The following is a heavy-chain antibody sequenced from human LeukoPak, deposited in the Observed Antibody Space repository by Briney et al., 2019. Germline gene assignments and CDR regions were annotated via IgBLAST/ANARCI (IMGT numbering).Heavy chain of an antibody. J-gene: IGHJ4*02. V-gene: IGHV5-51*01. D-gene: IGHD4-17*01. CDR1: GYRFTTYW. Sequence: GESLKISCKASGYRFTTYWIAWVRQMPGKGLEWMGIIYPSDSATKYSPSFQGQATISADKSINTAYLQWSNLKPSHTAMNYCASPPNYCDYLAGFEFWGGGTLVTVSS. CDR2: IYPSDSAT. CDR3: ASPPNYCDYLAGFEF.